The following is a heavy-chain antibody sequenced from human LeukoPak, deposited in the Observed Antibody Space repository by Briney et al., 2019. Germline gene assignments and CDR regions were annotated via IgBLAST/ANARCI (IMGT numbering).Heavy chain of an antibody. CDR2: VSPDGSEE. CDR1: DFTLGSHA. Sequence: PGGSLRLSCLASDFTLGSHAMHWVRQAPGKGLEWVAFVSPDGSEEYYVGSVKGRFTISRDNSKNTLYLQMSSLRLDDTAIYYCARQASALRYHYNYLDVWGTGATVTVSS. V-gene: IGHV3-30*07. CDR3: ARQASALRYHYNYLDV. J-gene: IGHJ6*03. D-gene: IGHD2-15*01.